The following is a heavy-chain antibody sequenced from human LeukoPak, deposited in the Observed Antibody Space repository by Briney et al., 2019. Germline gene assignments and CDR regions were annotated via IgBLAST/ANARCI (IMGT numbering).Heavy chain of an antibody. CDR2: ISGSDLRT. D-gene: IGHD2-15*01. Sequence: GGSLRLSCAASGFTFSSYGVSWVRQSPGRGLEWVSGISGSDLRTYYPDSVKGRFTISRDDSKNTLYLHMNSLRAEDTALYYCAKAFGPRRYCSENRCDFAPDAFHIWGQGTMVTVSS. CDR1: GFTFSSYG. J-gene: IGHJ3*02. CDR3: AKAFGPRRYCSENRCDFAPDAFHI. V-gene: IGHV3-23*01.